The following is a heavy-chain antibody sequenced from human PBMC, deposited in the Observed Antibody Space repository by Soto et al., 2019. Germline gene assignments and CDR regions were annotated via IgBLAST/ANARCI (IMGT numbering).Heavy chain of an antibody. CDR1: GFTFSSYW. CDR3: ASQGYYGSGSYYYYYYMDV. CDR2: INSDGSST. J-gene: IGHJ6*03. Sequence: GGSLRLSCAASGFTFSSYWMHWVRQAPGKGLVWVSRINSDGSSTSYADSVKGRFTISRDNAKNTLYLQMNSLRAEDTAVYYCASQGYYGSGSYYYYYYMDVWGKGTTVTVSS. V-gene: IGHV3-74*01. D-gene: IGHD3-10*01.